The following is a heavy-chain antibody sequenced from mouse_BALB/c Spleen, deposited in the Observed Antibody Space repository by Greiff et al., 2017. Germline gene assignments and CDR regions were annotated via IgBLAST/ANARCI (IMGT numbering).Heavy chain of an antibody. CDR1: GYTFTSYW. CDR3: TRRVPYFDY. Sequence: VQLQQPGAELVKPGASVKMSCKASGYTFTSYWMHWVKQRPGQGLEWIGVIDPSDSYTSYNQKFKGKATLTVDTSSSTAYMQLSSLTSEDSAVYYCTRRVPYFDYWGQGTTLTVSS. J-gene: IGHJ2*01. CDR2: IDPSDSYT. V-gene: IGHV1S127*01. D-gene: IGHD5-1*01.